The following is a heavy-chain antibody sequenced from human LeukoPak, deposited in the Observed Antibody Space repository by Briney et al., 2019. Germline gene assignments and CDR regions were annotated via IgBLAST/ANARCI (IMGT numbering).Heavy chain of an antibody. CDR2: ISGSGGST. V-gene: IGHV3-23*01. CDR1: GFTFSSYA. J-gene: IGHJ4*02. D-gene: IGHD3-22*01. Sequence: GGSLRLSCAASGFTFSSYAVSWVRQAPGKGLEWVSSISGSGGSTYSADSVKGRFTISRDNSKNTLYLQMNSLRPEDTAVYYCATEGRVGIVGGTSRDFEYWGQGTVVTVSS. CDR3: ATEGRVGIVGGTSRDFEY.